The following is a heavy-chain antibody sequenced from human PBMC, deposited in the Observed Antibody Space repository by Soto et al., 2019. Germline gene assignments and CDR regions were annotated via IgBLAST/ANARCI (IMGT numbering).Heavy chain of an antibody. CDR1: GFTFSTYW. CDR3: ARDPYGNGGYGAFDV. D-gene: IGHD3-22*01. Sequence: EVQLVESGGDLVQSGESQRLSCSASGFTFSTYWMTWVRQAPGKGLEWAANIDRDGKNKVYVDSVKGRFTISRDNAKNSLYLQMNSLRAEDSAVYYCARDPYGNGGYGAFDVWGQGTMVTVSA. V-gene: IGHV3-7*04. CDR2: IDRDGKNK. J-gene: IGHJ3*01.